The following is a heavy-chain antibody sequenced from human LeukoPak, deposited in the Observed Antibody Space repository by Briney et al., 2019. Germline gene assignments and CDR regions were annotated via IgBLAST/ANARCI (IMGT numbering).Heavy chain of an antibody. CDR3: ARDSTGTTYYGMDV. J-gene: IGHJ6*02. D-gene: IGHD1-1*01. CDR2: TYYRSKWYN. V-gene: IGHV6-1*01. CDR1: GDSASSNSAG. Sequence: SQTLSLTCAMSGDSASSNSAGWNWIRHSPSRGLEWLGRTYYRSKWYNDYAVSVKSRITINPDTSKNQFSLQLNSVTPEDTAVYYCARDSTGTTYYGMDVWGQGTAVTVSS.